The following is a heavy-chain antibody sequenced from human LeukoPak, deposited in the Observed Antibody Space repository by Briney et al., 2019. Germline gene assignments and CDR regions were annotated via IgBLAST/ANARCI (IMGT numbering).Heavy chain of an antibody. CDR3: ARDYSGSLLGYYYGMDV. D-gene: IGHD1-26*01. CDR2: ISYDGSNK. V-gene: IGHV3-30-3*01. Sequence: PGGSLRLSCAASGFTFNNYALTWVRQAPGKGLEWVAVISYDGSNKYYADSVKGRFTISRDNSKNTLYLQMNSLRAEDTAVYYCARDYSGSLLGYYYGMDVWGQGTTVTVSS. J-gene: IGHJ6*02. CDR1: GFTFNNYA.